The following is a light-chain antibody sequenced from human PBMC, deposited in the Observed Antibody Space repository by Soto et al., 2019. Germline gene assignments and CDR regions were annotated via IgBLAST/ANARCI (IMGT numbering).Light chain of an antibody. V-gene: IGLV2-11*01. CDR2: DVS. CDR3: CSFSGGPYV. Sequence: QSALTQPRSVSGSPGQAVTISCTGTSSDVGGYNYVSWYQQHPGKAPKLMISDVSKRPSVVPDRFSGSKSGNTASLTISGLLAEDEAHYYCCSFSGGPYVFGTGTKLTVL. J-gene: IGLJ1*01. CDR1: SSDVGGYNY.